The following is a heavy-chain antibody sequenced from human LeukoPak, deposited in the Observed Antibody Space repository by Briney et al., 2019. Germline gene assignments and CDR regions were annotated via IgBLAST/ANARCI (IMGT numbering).Heavy chain of an antibody. V-gene: IGHV4-34*01. J-gene: IGHJ4*02. Sequence: SETLSLTCAVYGGSFSGYYWSWIRQPPGKGLEWIGSIYYSGSTYYNPSLKSRVTISVDTSKNQFSLKLSSVTAADTAVYYCAGVYSSRLFGYWGQGTLVTVSS. D-gene: IGHD6-13*01. CDR1: GGSFSGYY. CDR3: AGVYSSRLFGY. CDR2: IYYSGST.